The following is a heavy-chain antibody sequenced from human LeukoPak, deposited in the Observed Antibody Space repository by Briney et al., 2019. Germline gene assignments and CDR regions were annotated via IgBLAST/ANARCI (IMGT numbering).Heavy chain of an antibody. J-gene: IGHJ5*02. V-gene: IGHV4-39*07. D-gene: IGHD2-15*01. Sequence: SETLSLTCTVSGGSISSSSYYWGWIRQPPGKGLEWIGSIYYSGSTYYNPSLKSRVTISVDTSKNQFSLKLSSVTAADTAVYYCARDLEALVVVAPNWFDPWGQGTLVTVSS. CDR2: IYYSGST. CDR1: GGSISSSSYY. CDR3: ARDLEALVVVAPNWFDP.